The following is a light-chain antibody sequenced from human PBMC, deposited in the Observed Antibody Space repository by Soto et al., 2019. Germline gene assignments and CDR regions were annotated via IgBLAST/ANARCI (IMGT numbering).Light chain of an antibody. CDR2: EGS. J-gene: IGLJ1*01. V-gene: IGLV2-23*03. CDR3: SSYGRSSTFGDV. CDR1: SSDVGSYNL. Sequence: QSVLTQPASVSGSPGQSITISCTGTSSDVGSYNLVSWYQQHPGKAPKLMIYEGSKRPSGVSNRVSGSKSGNTASLTISGLQAEDEAEYYCSSYGRSSTFGDVFGTGTKLTVL.